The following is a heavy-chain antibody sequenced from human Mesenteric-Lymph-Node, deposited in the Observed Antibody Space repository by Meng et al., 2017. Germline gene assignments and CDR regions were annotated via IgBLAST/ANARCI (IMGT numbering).Heavy chain of an antibody. D-gene: IGHD4-17*01. V-gene: IGHV1-2*06. CDR1: GYTFNGYY. CDR2: INPNTGGI. Sequence: QGELVQSGAEVKKPGASVKVSCQASGYTFNGYYLHWVRQAPGQGLEWMGRINPNTGGIIYAQKFQGRVTMTTDTSNSTAYMVLNSLRSDDTAVFYCARTNDYGDYGDFSYWGQGTLVTVSS. J-gene: IGHJ1*01. CDR3: ARTNDYGDYGDFSY.